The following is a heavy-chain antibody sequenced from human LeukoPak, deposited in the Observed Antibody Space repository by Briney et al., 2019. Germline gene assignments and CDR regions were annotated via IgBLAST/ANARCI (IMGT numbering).Heavy chain of an antibody. CDR3: ARGEGITRRYYYDSSGYPDY. D-gene: IGHD3-22*01. CDR2: INGDGSST. J-gene: IGHJ4*02. CDR1: GFTFSGYW. Sequence: PGGSLRLSCAASGFTFSGYWMHWVRQAPGKGLVWVSRINGDGSSTSYADSVKRGFTISRDYDKNTLYLQMNSLRAEDTAVYYCARGEGITRRYYYDSSGYPDYWGQGTLVTVSS. V-gene: IGHV3-74*01.